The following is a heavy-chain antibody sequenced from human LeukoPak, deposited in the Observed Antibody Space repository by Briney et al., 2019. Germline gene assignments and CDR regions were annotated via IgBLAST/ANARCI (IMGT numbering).Heavy chain of an antibody. J-gene: IGHJ4*02. D-gene: IGHD3-10*01. V-gene: IGHV4-39*07. CDR1: GGSISSSSYY. CDR3: ARGYYGSGSYYH. Sequence: PSETLSLTCTVSGGSISSSSYYWGWIRQPPGKGLEWIGSIYYSGSTYYNPSLKSRVTISVDTSKNQFSLKLSSVTAADTAVYYCARGYYGSGSYYHWGQGTLVTVSS. CDR2: IYYSGST.